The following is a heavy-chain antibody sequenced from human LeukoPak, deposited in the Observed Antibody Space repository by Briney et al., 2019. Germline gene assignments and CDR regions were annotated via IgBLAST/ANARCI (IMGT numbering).Heavy chain of an antibody. CDR3: ARDDFGVALGGV. Sequence: ASETLSLTCAVYGGSFSSYYWSWIRQSPGKGLEWIGQINHRGSTNYNPSLKSRVTISLDTSKNQFSLKLTSVTAADTAVYYCARDDFGVALGGVWGKGTTVTVSS. V-gene: IGHV4-34*01. CDR2: INHRGST. CDR1: GGSFSSYY. J-gene: IGHJ6*04. D-gene: IGHD3-3*01.